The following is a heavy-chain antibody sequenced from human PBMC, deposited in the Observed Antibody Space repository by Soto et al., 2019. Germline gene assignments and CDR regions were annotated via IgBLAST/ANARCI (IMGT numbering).Heavy chain of an antibody. V-gene: IGHV1-18*01. J-gene: IGHJ5*02. CDR2: ISTYNGNTNT. Sequence: QVHLEQSGAEVKKPGASVKVSCKASGYTFTRSLMHWVRQAPGQGLEWMGWISTYNGNTNTYHKKRFQGRFTMTSDSASNTAYMELRSLTPDDTAVYYCARGGQKNVYTSIGPWGQGTLVTVSS. CDR1: GYTFTRSL. D-gene: IGHD1-1*01. CDR3: ARGGQKNVYTSIGP.